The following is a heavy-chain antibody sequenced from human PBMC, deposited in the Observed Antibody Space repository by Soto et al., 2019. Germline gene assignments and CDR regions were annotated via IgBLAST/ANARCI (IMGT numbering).Heavy chain of an antibody. CDR2: ITGSTGTT. D-gene: IGHD2-2*01. CDR3: AKDTSSSPYYMDV. V-gene: IGHV3-23*01. Sequence: GGSLRLSCAASGFTFSNFAMSWVRHAPGKGLEWVSEITGSTGTTYYADSVKGRFIISRDNSKNTVHLQMNSLRAEDTAVYYCAKDTSSSPYYMDVWGKGPTVTVSS. J-gene: IGHJ6*03. CDR1: GFTFSNFA.